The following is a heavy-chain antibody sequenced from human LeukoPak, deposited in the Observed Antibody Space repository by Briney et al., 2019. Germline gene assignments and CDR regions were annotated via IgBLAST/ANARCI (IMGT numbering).Heavy chain of an antibody. Sequence: SETLSLTCTVSGGSISSYYWSWIRRPPGKGLEWIGYIYYSGSTNYNPSLKSRVTISVDTSKNQFSLKLSSVTAADTAVYYCARIAAASYYFDYWGQGTLVTVSS. J-gene: IGHJ4*02. D-gene: IGHD6-13*01. CDR3: ARIAAASYYFDY. CDR2: IYYSGST. V-gene: IGHV4-59*01. CDR1: GGSISSYY.